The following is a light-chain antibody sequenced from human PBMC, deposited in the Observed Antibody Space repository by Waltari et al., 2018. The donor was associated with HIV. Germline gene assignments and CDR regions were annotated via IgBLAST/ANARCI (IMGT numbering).Light chain of an antibody. CDR3: SSYTGSDTLLGV. J-gene: IGLJ1*01. CDR2: DVN. CDR1: SSDVGAYNY. Sequence: QSALTQPASVSGSPGQSISISCTGTSSDVGAYNYVSWYQQHPGQAPKLIIYDVNYRPSGISSRFSGSKSGNTASLTISGLQAEDEDDYYCSSYTGSDTLLGVFGTGTKVTVL. V-gene: IGLV2-14*01.